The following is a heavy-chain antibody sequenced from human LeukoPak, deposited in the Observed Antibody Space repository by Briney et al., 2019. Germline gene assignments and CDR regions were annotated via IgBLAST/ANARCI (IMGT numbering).Heavy chain of an antibody. J-gene: IGHJ6*03. V-gene: IGHV4-59*12. Sequence: SETLSLTCTVSGGSISSYYWSWIRQPPGKGLEWIGYIYNSGSTNYNPSLKSRVTISVDTSKNQFSLKLSSVTAADTAVYYCARGGGRHRRYYYYMDVWGKGTTVTVSS. CDR1: GGSISSYY. CDR3: ARGGGRHRRYYYYMDV. D-gene: IGHD6-25*01. CDR2: IYNSGST.